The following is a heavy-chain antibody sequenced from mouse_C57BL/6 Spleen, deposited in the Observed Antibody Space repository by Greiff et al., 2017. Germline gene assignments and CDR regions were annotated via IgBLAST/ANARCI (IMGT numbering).Heavy chain of an antibody. CDR2: IDPSDSYT. CDR1: GYTFTSYW. CDR3: ASEIPHFFDS. V-gene: IGHV1-59*01. J-gene: IGHJ2*01. Sequence: QVQLQQPGAELVRPGTSVKLSCKASGYTFTSYWMHWVKQRPGQGLEWIGVIDPSDSYTNYNQKFKGKATLTVDTSSSTAYMQLSSLTSEDSAVYYCASEIPHFFDSWGEGTTLSLSS.